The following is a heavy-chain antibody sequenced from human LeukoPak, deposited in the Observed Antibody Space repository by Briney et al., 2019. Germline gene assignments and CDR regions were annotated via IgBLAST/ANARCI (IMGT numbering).Heavy chain of an antibody. CDR3: ARTFDGNIVT. D-gene: IGHD5-12*01. V-gene: IGHV4-39*07. CDR1: GGSISSSNDY. Sequence: KTSETLSLTCSVSGGSISSSNDYWGWIRQPPGKGLEWIGTIYYSGSIFYNPSLQSRVTISVDTSKNQFSLQVNSVTPEDTAVYYCARTFDGNIVTWGQGTLVTVSS. CDR2: IYYSGSI. J-gene: IGHJ5*02.